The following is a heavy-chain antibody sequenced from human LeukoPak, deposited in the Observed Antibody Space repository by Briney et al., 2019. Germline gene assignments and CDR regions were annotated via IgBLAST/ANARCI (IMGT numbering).Heavy chain of an antibody. CDR2: IYPGDSDT. D-gene: IGHD3-22*01. V-gene: IGHV5-51*01. CDR1: GYSFTTNW. CDR3: ARRSYDSSVYYRYMYYFDY. J-gene: IGHJ4*02. Sequence: GESLKISFQGSGYSFTTNWIGWVRQLPGKGLEWMGIIYPGDSDTRYSPSFQGQVTISVDKSISTAYLQWSSLKASDTAMYYCARRSYDSSVYYRYMYYFDYWGQGTLVTVSS.